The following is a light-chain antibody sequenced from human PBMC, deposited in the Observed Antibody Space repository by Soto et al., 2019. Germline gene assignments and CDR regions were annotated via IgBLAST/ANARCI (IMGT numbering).Light chain of an antibody. Sequence: EVLMTQSPATLSVSPGERATLSCRASHSLANNLAWYQHRPGQPPRLLIYGASTRAPGIPARFSGSGSGTEFTLSIRGLQSEDSAVYYGEQVTGAFGRGTDGDVK. V-gene: IGKV3-15*01. CDR3: EQVTGA. CDR2: GAS. CDR1: HSLANN. J-gene: IGKJ3*01.